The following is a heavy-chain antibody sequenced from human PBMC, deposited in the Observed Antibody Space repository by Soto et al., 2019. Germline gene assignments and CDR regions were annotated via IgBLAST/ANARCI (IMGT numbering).Heavy chain of an antibody. CDR2: IKQDGSEK. Sequence: GGSLRLSCAASGFTFSSYWMSWVRQAPGKGLEWVANIKQDGSEKYYVDSVKGRFTISRDNAKNTLYLQMNSLRAEDTAVYYCAKDLVAYYYDSSGYYNEYFQHWGQGTLVTVSS. D-gene: IGHD3-22*01. CDR1: GFTFSSYW. J-gene: IGHJ1*01. CDR3: AKDLVAYYYDSSGYYNEYFQH. V-gene: IGHV3-7*01.